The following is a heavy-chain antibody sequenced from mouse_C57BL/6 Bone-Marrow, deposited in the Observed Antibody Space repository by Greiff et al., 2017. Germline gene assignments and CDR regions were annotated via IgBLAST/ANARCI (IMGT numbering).Heavy chain of an antibody. CDR3: ARSLGYWYFDV. J-gene: IGHJ1*03. CDR1: GFTFTDYY. Sequence: DVMLVESGGGLVQPGGSLSLSCAASGFTFTDYYMSWVRQPPGKALEWLGFIRNKANGYTTEYSASVKGRFTISRDNSQSILYLQMNALRAEDSATYYCARSLGYWYFDVWGTGTTVTVSS. CDR2: IRNKANGYTT. D-gene: IGHD4-1*01. V-gene: IGHV7-3*01.